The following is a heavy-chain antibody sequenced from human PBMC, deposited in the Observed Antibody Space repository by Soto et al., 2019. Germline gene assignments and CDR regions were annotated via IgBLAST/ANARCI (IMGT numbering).Heavy chain of an antibody. V-gene: IGHV3-74*01. CDR3: TRTPGYCSGGSCYGFPYYYYMDV. D-gene: IGHD2-15*01. Sequence: EVQLVESGGGLVQPGGSLRLSCAASGFNFSSYWMHWVRQAPGKGLVWVSRINNDGSSTSYADSVKGRFTISRDNAKNTLYLQMNSLRAEDTAVYYCTRTPGYCSGGSCYGFPYYYYMDVWGKGTTVTVSS. J-gene: IGHJ6*03. CDR2: INNDGSST. CDR1: GFNFSSYW.